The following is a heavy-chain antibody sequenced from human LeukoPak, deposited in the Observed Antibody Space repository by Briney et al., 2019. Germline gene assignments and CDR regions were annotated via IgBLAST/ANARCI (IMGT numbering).Heavy chain of an antibody. D-gene: IGHD3-22*01. CDR1: GFTFSNAW. Sequence: PGGSLRLSCAASGFTFSNAWMSWVRQAPGKGLEWVGRIKSKTDGGTTDYAAPVKGRFTISRDDSKNTLYLQMNSLKTEDTAVYYCTTEVRRTYYYDITGGYWGQGTLVTVSS. CDR3: TTEVRRTYYYDITGGY. V-gene: IGHV3-15*01. J-gene: IGHJ4*02. CDR2: IKSKTDGGTT.